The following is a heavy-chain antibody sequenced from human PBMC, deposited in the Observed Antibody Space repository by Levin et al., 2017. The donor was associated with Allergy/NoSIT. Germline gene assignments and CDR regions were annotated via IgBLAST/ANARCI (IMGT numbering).Heavy chain of an antibody. D-gene: IGHD3-3*01. CDR1: GYTFTSYG. V-gene: IGHV1-18*01. CDR2: ISAYNGNT. Sequence: ASVKVSCKASGYTFTSYGISWVRQAPGQGLEWMGWISAYNGNTNYAQKLQGRVTMTTDTSTSTAYMELRSLRSDDTAVYYCARDLEGDFWSGYYSYYYYYGMDVWGQGTTVTVSS. CDR3: ARDLEGDFWSGYYSYYYYYGMDV. J-gene: IGHJ6*02.